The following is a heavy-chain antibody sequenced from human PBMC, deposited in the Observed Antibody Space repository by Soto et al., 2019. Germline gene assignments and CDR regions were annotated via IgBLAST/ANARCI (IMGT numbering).Heavy chain of an antibody. J-gene: IGHJ1*01. CDR2: INNDGSAT. Sequence: GGSLRLSCAASGFTFSNYWMYWVRQAPGKGLVWVSRINNDGSATTYADSVKGRFTISRHNTEDTVYLQMNSLRAEDTAVYYCAKGVPGIAVAGTGYFQHWGQGTLVTVSS. CDR1: GFTFSNYW. V-gene: IGHV3-74*01. CDR3: AKGVPGIAVAGTGYFQH. D-gene: IGHD6-19*01.